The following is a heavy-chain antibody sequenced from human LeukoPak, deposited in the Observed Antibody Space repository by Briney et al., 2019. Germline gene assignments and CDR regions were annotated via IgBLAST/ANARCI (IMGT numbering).Heavy chain of an antibody. D-gene: IGHD3-3*01. CDR1: GFTFTCCG. Sequence: PGGSLRLSRATSGFTFTCCGMHWVRQASGKGLEWVAAISSSDGNSKYYADSVKGRFTISRDNSKNTVYLQMNSLRADDTAVYYCAKWSGNRPLYYFDYWGQGTLVTVSS. V-gene: IGHV3-30*18. CDR3: AKWSGNRPLYYFDY. CDR2: ISSSDGNSK. J-gene: IGHJ4*02.